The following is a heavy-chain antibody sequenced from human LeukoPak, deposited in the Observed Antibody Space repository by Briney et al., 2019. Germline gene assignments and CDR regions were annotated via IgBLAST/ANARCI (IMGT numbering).Heavy chain of an antibody. J-gene: IGHJ4*02. CDR2: INHSGST. CDR3: ARAGYGYNPFDY. Sequence: PSETLSLTCAVYGGSFSGYYWSWIRQPPGKGLEWIGEINHSGSTNYNPSLKSRVTISVDTSKNQFSLKLSSVTAADTAVYYCARAGYGYNPFDYWGQGTLVTVSS. CDR1: GGSFSGYY. D-gene: IGHD5-24*01. V-gene: IGHV4-34*01.